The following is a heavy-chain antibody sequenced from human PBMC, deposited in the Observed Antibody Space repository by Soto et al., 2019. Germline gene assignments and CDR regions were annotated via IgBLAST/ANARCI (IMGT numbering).Heavy chain of an antibody. D-gene: IGHD3-10*01. CDR3: AGGGRVRGTLFYYMDV. V-gene: IGHV4-34*01. CDR1: GGSFSGYY. CDR2: INHSGST. Sequence: SETLSLTCAVYGGSFSGYYWSWIRQPPGKGLEWIGEINHSGSTNYNPSLKSRVTISVDTSKNQFSLKLSSVTAADTAVYYCAGGGRVRGTLFYYMDVWGKGTTVTVSS. J-gene: IGHJ6*03.